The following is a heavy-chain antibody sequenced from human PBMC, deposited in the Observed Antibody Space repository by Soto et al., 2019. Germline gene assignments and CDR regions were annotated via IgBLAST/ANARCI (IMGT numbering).Heavy chain of an antibody. CDR2: ISYDGSNK. Sequence: QVQLVESGGGVVQPGRSLRLSCAASRFTFSGYGMHWVRQAPGKGLEWVAAISYDGSNKFYAGSVKGRFTISRDNSKNTLYVQMNSLRAEDTAVYYCAKGGRAYCGGDCRYYFDYWGQGTLVTVSS. V-gene: IGHV3-30*18. CDR1: RFTFSGYG. J-gene: IGHJ4*02. CDR3: AKGGRAYCGGDCRYYFDY. D-gene: IGHD2-21*02.